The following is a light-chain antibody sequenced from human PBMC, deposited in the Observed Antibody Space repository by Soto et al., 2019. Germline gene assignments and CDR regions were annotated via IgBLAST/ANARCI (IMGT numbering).Light chain of an antibody. CDR2: GAS. CDR3: QQYGNSPIT. Sequence: EIVLTQSPGTLSLSPRERATLSCRASQSVNSEYLAWYQQKSGQAPRLLIYGASIRATGIPDRFSGSGSGTDFTLSISRLEPEDCASDYCQQYGNSPITFGQGTRLEI. J-gene: IGKJ5*01. V-gene: IGKV3-20*01. CDR1: QSVNSEY.